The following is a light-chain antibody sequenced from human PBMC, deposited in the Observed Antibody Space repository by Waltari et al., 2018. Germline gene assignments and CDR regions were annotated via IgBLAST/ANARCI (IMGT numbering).Light chain of an antibody. Sequence: QSALTQPPSAAGSPGQSVTISCTGTSSDVGGSKYISWYQQHPGKAPKLIIYEVSKRPSGVPDRFSGSKSGNTASLTVSGLQAEDAAVYYCSSYGGSNNFVVFGGGTKLTVL. CDR2: EVS. CDR1: SSDVGGSKY. CDR3: SSYGGSNNFVV. J-gene: IGLJ2*01. V-gene: IGLV2-8*01.